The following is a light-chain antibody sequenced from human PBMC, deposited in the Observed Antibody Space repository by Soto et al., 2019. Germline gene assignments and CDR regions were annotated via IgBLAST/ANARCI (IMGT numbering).Light chain of an antibody. Sequence: DIQMTQSPSSVSASVGDRVTITCRASQGIKSWLAWYQHKPGKAPKVLIFAASSLQSGVPSRFSGSGSGTDFTLTISNLRPEDFATYYCQQVNSFPLTFGGGTK. V-gene: IGKV1-12*01. CDR3: QQVNSFPLT. CDR1: QGIKSW. CDR2: AAS. J-gene: IGKJ4*01.